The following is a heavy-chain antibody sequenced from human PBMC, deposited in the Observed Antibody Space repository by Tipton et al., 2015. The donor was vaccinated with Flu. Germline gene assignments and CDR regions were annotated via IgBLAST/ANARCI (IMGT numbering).Heavy chain of an antibody. CDR2: IYYSGST. Sequence: LRLSCTVSGGSISSYYWSWIRQPPGKGLEWIGYIYYSGSTNYNPSLKSRVTISVDTSKNQFSLKLSSVTAADTAVYYCARMGDAFDIWGQGTMVTVSS. J-gene: IGHJ3*02. D-gene: IGHD3-16*01. V-gene: IGHV4-59*08. CDR1: GGSISSYY. CDR3: ARMGDAFDI.